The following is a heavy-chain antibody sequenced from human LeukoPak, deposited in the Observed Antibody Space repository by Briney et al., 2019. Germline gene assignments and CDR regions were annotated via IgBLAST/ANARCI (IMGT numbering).Heavy chain of an antibody. V-gene: IGHV4-30-2*01. Sequence: PSQTLSLTCTVSGGYISSGGYYWSWIRQPPGKGLEWIGYIYHSGSTYYTPSLKSRVTISVDTSKNQFSLKLSSVTAADTAVYYCARWDRAAPFDYWGQGTLVTVSS. CDR2: IYHSGST. J-gene: IGHJ4*02. D-gene: IGHD1-26*01. CDR3: ARWDRAAPFDY. CDR1: GGYISSGGYY.